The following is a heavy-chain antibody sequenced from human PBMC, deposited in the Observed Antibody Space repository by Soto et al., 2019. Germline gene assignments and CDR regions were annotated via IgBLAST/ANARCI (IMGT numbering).Heavy chain of an antibody. Sequence: PGGSLRLSCAASGFTFSSYAMSWVRQAPGKGLEWVSAISGSGGSTYYADSVKGRFTISRDNSKNTLYLQMNSLRAEDTAVYYCAKDPAAAGTKSHHDAFDIWGQGTMVTVSS. D-gene: IGHD6-13*01. CDR1: GFTFSSYA. CDR3: AKDPAAAGTKSHHDAFDI. V-gene: IGHV3-23*01. CDR2: ISGSGGST. J-gene: IGHJ3*02.